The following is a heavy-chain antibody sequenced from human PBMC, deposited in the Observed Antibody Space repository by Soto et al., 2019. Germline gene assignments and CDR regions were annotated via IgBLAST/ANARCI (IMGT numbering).Heavy chain of an antibody. D-gene: IGHD3-10*01. V-gene: IGHV4-4*02. CDR3: AREITRGAFDI. Sequence: QVQLQESGPGLVKPSGTLSLTCAVSGGSVSSNFWWAWVRQPPGKGLEWLGEIHHSGSANYNPSLKSRVTISVDKSENQLSLKITSVTAEDTAMYYGAREITRGAFDIWGQGTRVTVAS. J-gene: IGHJ3*02. CDR1: GGSVSSNFW. CDR2: IHHSGSA.